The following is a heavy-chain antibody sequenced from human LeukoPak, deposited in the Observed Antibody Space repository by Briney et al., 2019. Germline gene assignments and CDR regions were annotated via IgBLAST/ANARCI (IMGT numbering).Heavy chain of an antibody. J-gene: IGHJ3*02. Sequence: SETLSLTCAVYGGSFSGYYWSWIRQHPGKGLEWIGYIYYSGSTYYNPSLKSRVTISVDTSKNQFSLKLSSVTAADTAVYYCASLYYYDSSGYYLEGVNAFDIWGQGTMVTVSS. CDR2: IYYSGST. CDR3: ASLYYYDSSGYYLEGVNAFDI. D-gene: IGHD3-22*01. CDR1: GGSFSGYY. V-gene: IGHV4-31*11.